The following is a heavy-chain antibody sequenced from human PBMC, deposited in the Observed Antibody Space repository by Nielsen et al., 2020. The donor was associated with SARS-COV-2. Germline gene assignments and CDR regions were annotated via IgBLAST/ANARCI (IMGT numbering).Heavy chain of an antibody. V-gene: IGHV1-46*01. J-gene: IGHJ6*02. CDR3: AREPIGVTIFGVVSYYYYGMDV. Sequence: WVRQAPGQGLEWMGIINPSGGSTSYAQKFQGRVTITADESTSTAYMELSSLRSEDTAVYYCAREPIGVTIFGVVSYYYYGMDVWGQGTTVTVSS. D-gene: IGHD3-3*01. CDR2: INPSGGST.